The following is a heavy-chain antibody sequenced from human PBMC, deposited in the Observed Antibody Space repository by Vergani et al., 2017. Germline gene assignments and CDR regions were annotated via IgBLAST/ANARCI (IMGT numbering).Heavy chain of an antibody. Sequence: QVQLVESGGGVIQPGRSLRLSCAASGFTFGDHGFHWVRRPPGKGLEWVALVSYDRTNKYYTHPVKGRFTISRDNSKGTQFLQMHSLRVEDMAVYYCTTQTRWELRYYFDYWGQGTLVTVSS. D-gene: IGHD3-9*01. CDR1: GFTFGDHG. J-gene: IGHJ4*02. CDR2: VSYDRTNK. V-gene: IGHV3-30-3*01. CDR3: TTQTRWELRYYFDY.